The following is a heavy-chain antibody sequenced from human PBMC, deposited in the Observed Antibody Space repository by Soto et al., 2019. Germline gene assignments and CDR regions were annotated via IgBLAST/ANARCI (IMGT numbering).Heavy chain of an antibody. Sequence: SETLSLTRTVSGGSISSSSYYWGWIRQPPGKGLEWIGSIYYSGSTYYNPSLKSRVTISVDTSKNQFSLKLSSVTAADTAVYYCARGRGLGGNYRYRGPFYSFDYWGQGSLSTVSS. CDR1: GGSISSSSYY. J-gene: IGHJ4*02. V-gene: IGHV4-39*01. CDR3: ARGRGLGGNYRYRGPFYSFDY. D-gene: IGHD3-16*02. CDR2: IYYSGST.